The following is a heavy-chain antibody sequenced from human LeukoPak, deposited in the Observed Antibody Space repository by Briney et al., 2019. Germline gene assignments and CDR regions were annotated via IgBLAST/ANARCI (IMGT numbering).Heavy chain of an antibody. V-gene: IGHV4-61*02. D-gene: IGHD2-2*01. Sequence: SQTLSLTCTVSGGSISRSSFYWSWIRQPAGKGLEWIGRIYTSGNTNYNPSLQSRASISIDTSKNQFSLKLSSVTAADTAVYYCARDRIYCSSTSCYPPYYMDVWGKGTTVTVSS. CDR1: GGSISRSSFY. CDR2: IYTSGNT. J-gene: IGHJ6*03. CDR3: ARDRIYCSSTSCYPPYYMDV.